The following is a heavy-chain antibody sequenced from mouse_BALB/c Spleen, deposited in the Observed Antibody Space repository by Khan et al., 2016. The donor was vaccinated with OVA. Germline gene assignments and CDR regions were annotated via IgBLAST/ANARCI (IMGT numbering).Heavy chain of an antibody. V-gene: IGHV3-2*02. J-gene: IGHJ2*01. Sequence: EVQLQESGPGLVKPSQSLSLTCTVTGYSITSDYAWNWLRQFPGNKLEWMGYISYSGRTSYNPSLKSRISITRDTSKHQFFLQFNSVTTEDTATYYCASSVTITTVVATDFDYWGQGTTLTVSS. CDR2: ISYSGRT. CDR1: GYSITSDYA. CDR3: ASSVTITTVVATDFDY. D-gene: IGHD1-1*01.